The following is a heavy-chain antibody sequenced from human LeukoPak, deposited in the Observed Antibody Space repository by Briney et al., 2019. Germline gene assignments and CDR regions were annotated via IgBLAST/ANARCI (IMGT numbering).Heavy chain of an antibody. Sequence: SVKVSCKASGGTFSSYAISWVRQAPGQGLEWMGRIIPIFGTANYAQKFQGRVTITTDESTSTAYMELSSLRSEDTAVYYCARDATYSSGWYPFHGAKKNYFDYWGQGTLVTVSS. CDR2: IIPIFGTA. CDR1: GGTFSSYA. CDR3: ARDATYSSGWYPFHGAKKNYFDY. J-gene: IGHJ4*02. V-gene: IGHV1-69*05. D-gene: IGHD6-19*01.